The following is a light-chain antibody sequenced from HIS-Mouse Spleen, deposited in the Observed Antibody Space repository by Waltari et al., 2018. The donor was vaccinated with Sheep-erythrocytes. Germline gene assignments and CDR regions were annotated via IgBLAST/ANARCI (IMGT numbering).Light chain of an antibody. CDR2: AAS. CDR3: QQSYSTPQFT. J-gene: IGKJ3*01. Sequence: DIQMTQSPSSLSASVGDRVTITCRASQSISSYLNWYQQKPGKAPKLLIYAASSLQSGVPSRFSGSGSGTDFTLTISSLQPEDFATYYCQQSYSTPQFTFGPATKVAIK. CDR1: QSISSY. V-gene: IGKV1-39*01.